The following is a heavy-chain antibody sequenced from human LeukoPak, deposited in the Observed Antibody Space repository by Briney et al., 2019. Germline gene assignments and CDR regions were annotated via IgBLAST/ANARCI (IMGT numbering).Heavy chain of an antibody. V-gene: IGHV3-11*04. CDR1: GFPFCDYY. CDR2: ISSSGSTI. J-gene: IGHJ4*02. D-gene: IGHD5-18*01. Sequence: GGSLRLSCAASGFPFCDYYMSWIRQAPGKGLEWVSYISSSGSTIYYADSVKGRFTISRDNAKNSLYLQMNSLRAEDTAVYYCARDSPWIQLLSDWGQGTLVTVSS. CDR3: ARDSPWIQLLSD.